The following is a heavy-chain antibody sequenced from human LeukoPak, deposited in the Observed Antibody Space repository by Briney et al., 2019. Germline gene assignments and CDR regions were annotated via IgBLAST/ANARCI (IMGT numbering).Heavy chain of an antibody. J-gene: IGHJ4*02. D-gene: IGHD2-15*01. CDR2: IYYSGST. CDR1: GGSISSSSYY. V-gene: IGHV4-39*07. CDR3: ARESTGSGRTDY. Sequence: SETLSLTCTVSGGSISSSSYYWGWIRQPPGKGLEWIGSIYYSGSTYYNPSLKSRVTISVDTSKNQFSLKLSSVTAADTAVYYCARESTGSGRTDYWGQGTLVTVSS.